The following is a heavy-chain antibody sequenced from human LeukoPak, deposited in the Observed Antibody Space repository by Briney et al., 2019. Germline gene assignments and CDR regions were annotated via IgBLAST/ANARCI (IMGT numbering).Heavy chain of an antibody. CDR2: VSDSGRA. J-gene: IGHJ4*02. CDR1: GGSISGYY. V-gene: IGHV4-4*07. D-gene: IGHD2-15*01. Sequence: PSEPLSLTCTVSGGSISGYYWTWIRQPAGKGLEWIGRVSDSGRAYYNPSLESRVTISLDTSNSQFSLKVTSVTAADTAVYYCARGRDMTPLAAYYSFVNWGQGTLVSVSS. CDR3: ARGRDMTPLAAYYSFVN.